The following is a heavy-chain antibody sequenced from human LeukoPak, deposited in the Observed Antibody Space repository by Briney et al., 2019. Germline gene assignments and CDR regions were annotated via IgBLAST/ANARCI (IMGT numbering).Heavy chain of an antibody. Sequence: GGSLRLSCAASGFTFSSYAMSWVRQAPGKGLEWVSAISGSGGSTYYADSVKGRFTISRDNSKNTLYLQMNSLRAEDTAVYYCAKDVDYYDGSGYYLYWYFDLWGRGTLVTVSS. D-gene: IGHD3-22*01. J-gene: IGHJ2*01. CDR1: GFTFSSYA. V-gene: IGHV3-23*01. CDR2: ISGSGGST. CDR3: AKDVDYYDGSGYYLYWYFDL.